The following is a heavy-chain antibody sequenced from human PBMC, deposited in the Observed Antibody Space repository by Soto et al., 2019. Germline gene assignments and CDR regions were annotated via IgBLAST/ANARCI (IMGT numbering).Heavy chain of an antibody. CDR2: IKQDGSEK. D-gene: IGHD6-6*01. CDR1: GFTFSSYW. J-gene: IGHJ3*02. CDR3: ARIIAARHDAFDI. Sequence: GGSLRLSCAASGFTFSSYWMSWVRQAPGKGLEWVANIKQDGSEKYYVDSVKGRFTISRDNAKNSLYLQMNSLRAEDTAVYYCARIIAARHDAFDIWGQGTMVTVSS. V-gene: IGHV3-7*03.